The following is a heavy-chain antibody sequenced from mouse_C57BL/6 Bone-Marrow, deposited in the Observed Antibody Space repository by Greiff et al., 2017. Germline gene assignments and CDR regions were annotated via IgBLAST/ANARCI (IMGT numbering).Heavy chain of an antibody. J-gene: IGHJ4*01. Sequence: QVQLKQSGPELVKPGASVKISCKASGYAFSSSWMNWVKQRPGKGLEWIGRIYPGDGDTNYNGKFKGKATLTADKSSSTAYMQLSSLTSEDSAVYFCARRIYYYGYYYAMDYWGQGTSVTVSS. CDR2: IYPGDGDT. D-gene: IGHD1-1*01. CDR1: GYAFSSSW. V-gene: IGHV1-82*01. CDR3: ARRIYYYGYYYAMDY.